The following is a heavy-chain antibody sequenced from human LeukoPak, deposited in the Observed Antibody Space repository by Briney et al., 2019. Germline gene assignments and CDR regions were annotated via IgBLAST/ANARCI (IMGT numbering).Heavy chain of an antibody. CDR2: FDPEDGET. D-gene: IGHD1-7*01. CDR1: GYTLTELS. V-gene: IGHV1-24*01. Sequence: ASVKVSCKVSGYTLTELSMHWVRQAPGKGLEWMGGFDPEDGETIYAQKFQGRVTMTEDTSTDTAYMELSSLRSEDTAVYYCAAARPTNWNYPVSDAFDIWGQGTMVTVSS. J-gene: IGHJ3*02. CDR3: AAARPTNWNYPVSDAFDI.